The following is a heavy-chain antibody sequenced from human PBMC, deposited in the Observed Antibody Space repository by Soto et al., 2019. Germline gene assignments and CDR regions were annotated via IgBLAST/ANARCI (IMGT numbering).Heavy chain of an antibody. CDR2: FDPEDGET. CDR1: GYTLTELS. D-gene: IGHD3-10*01. CDR3: ATGWVRGVIALYMDV. Sequence: ASVKVSCKVSGYTLTELSMHWVRQAPGKGLEWMGGFDPEDGETIYAQKFQGRVTMTEDTSTDTAYMELSSLRSEDTAVYYCATGWVRGVIALYMDVWGKGTTVTVSS. J-gene: IGHJ6*03. V-gene: IGHV1-24*01.